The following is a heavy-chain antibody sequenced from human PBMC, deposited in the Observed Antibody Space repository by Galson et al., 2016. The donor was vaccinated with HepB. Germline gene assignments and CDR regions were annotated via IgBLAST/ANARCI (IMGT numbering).Heavy chain of an antibody. CDR2: IYYTGST. CDR3: SRGPSIAGRRYFDY. J-gene: IGHJ4*02. Sequence: SETLSLTCTVSGGSISSSSYYWGWIRQPPGKGLEWIGTIYYTGSTYYNVSLKSRVTISVDTSRNQFSLTLSSVTAADTAVYFCSRGPSIAGRRYFDYWGQGTLVTVSS. V-gene: IGHV4-39*01. D-gene: IGHD6-6*01. CDR1: GGSISSSSYY.